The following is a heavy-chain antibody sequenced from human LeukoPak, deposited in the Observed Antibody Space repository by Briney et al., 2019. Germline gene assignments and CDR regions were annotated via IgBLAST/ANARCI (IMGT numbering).Heavy chain of an antibody. Sequence: ASVKVSCKASGYTFTSYGSSWVRQAPGQGREWMGWISAYNGNTNYAQKLQGRVTMTTDTSTSTAYMELRSLRAEDTAVYYCARDRCWEPYCPGAFDIWGQGTMVTVSS. CDR1: GYTFTSYG. CDR3: ARDRCWEPYCPGAFDI. CDR2: ISAYNGNT. V-gene: IGHV1-18*01. D-gene: IGHD1-14*01. J-gene: IGHJ3*02.